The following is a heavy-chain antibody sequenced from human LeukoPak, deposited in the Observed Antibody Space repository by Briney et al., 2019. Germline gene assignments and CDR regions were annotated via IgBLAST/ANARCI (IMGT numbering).Heavy chain of an antibody. D-gene: IGHD2-2*01. CDR2: ISPNSGGT. CDR1: GYSFTGNY. V-gene: IGHV1-2*02. J-gene: IGHJ4*02. CDR3: ARADLAYCSITTCSSFDY. Sequence: GASVKVSCKASGYSFTGNYIHWVRQAPGQGLEWMGWISPNSGGTDYAQKFQGRVTMTRDTSISTAYMELRGLRPDDTGVYYRARADLAYCSITTCSSFDYWGQGTLVTVSS.